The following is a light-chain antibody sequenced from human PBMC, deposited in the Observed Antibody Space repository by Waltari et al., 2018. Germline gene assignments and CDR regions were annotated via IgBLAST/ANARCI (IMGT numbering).Light chain of an antibody. CDR2: DAS. V-gene: IGKV3-11*01. J-gene: IGKJ4*01. CDR3: QQRIDWPPVS. Sequence: EIVLIQSPAILSLSPGARATLSCRATHSINEYLAWYQQKPGQPPRLLIHDASTRAYGVPARFSGSGFGTDFTLTISNLEPEDSAVYYCQQRIDWPPVSFGGGTKVEIK. CDR1: HSINEY.